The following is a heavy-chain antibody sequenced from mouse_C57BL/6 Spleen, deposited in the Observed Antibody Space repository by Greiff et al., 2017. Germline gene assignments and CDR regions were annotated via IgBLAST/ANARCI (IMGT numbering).Heavy chain of an antibody. CDR2: INPNNGGT. CDR3: AIYYYGSFDY. CDR1: GYTFTDYY. V-gene: IGHV1-26*01. D-gene: IGHD1-1*01. J-gene: IGHJ2*01. Sequence: VQLQQSGPELVKPGASVKISCKASGYTFTDYYMNWVKQSHGKSLEWIGDINPNNGGTSYNQKFKGKATLTVDKSSSTAYMELRSLTSEDSAVYYCAIYYYGSFDYWGQGTTLTVSS.